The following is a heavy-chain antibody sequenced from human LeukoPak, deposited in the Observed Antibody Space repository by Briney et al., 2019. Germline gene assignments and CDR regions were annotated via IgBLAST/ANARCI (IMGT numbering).Heavy chain of an antibody. J-gene: IGHJ4*02. CDR2: IWYDGSNK. Sequence: PGGSLRLSCAASGFTFSSYGMHWVRQAPGKGVGWVAVIWYDGSNKYYADSVKGRFTISRDNSKNTRYLQMNRMRPEDTAVYYCARPILAYCGGDCYYDYWGQGTLVTVSS. CDR3: ARPILAYCGGDCYYDY. V-gene: IGHV3-33*01. CDR1: GFTFSSYG. D-gene: IGHD2-21*02.